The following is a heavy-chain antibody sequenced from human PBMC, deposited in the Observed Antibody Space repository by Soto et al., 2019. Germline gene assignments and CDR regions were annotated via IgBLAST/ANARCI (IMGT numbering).Heavy chain of an antibody. V-gene: IGHV4-59*08. Sequence: QVQLQESGPGPVKPSETLSLTCTVSGGFLSRSYWSWIRQSPGKGLEWIGYIYESGSTSYNPSLKSRVAVSIDMSKNHFSLTLRSVTAADTAVYYCVRHLPVPMAVGSFDIWGRGTLITVSS. J-gene: IGHJ3*02. CDR1: GGFLSRSY. D-gene: IGHD2-8*01. CDR2: IYESGST. CDR3: VRHLPVPMAVGSFDI.